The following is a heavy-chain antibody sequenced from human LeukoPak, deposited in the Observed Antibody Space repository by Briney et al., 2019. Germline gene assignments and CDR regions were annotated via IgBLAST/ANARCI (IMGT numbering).Heavy chain of an antibody. CDR3: AKGPEVRGVIVILKTGEKGALDY. CDR2: ISYDGTNK. CDR1: GFTFSSYA. D-gene: IGHD3-10*01. J-gene: IGHJ4*02. Sequence: GRSLRLSCAASGFTFSSYAMHWVRQAPGKGLEWVAVISYDGTNKYYAGSVKGRFTISRDNSKNTLYLQMNSLRAEDTAVYYCAKGPEVRGVIVILKTGEKGALDYWGQGTLVTVSS. V-gene: IGHV3-30*04.